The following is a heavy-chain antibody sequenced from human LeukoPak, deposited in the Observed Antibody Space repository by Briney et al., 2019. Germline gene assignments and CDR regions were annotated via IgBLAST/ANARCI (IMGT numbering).Heavy chain of an antibody. CDR2: IDPSDSYT. J-gene: IGHJ6*04. D-gene: IGHD2-2*01. Sequence: GESLKISCKGSGYSFTSYWISWVRQMPGKGLEWMGRIDPSDSYTNYSPSFQGHVTISADKSISTAYLQWSSLKASDTAMYYCVACSSTSCAVGSYYGMDVWGKGTTVTVSS. CDR3: VACSSTSCAVGSYYGMDV. V-gene: IGHV5-10-1*01. CDR1: GYSFTSYW.